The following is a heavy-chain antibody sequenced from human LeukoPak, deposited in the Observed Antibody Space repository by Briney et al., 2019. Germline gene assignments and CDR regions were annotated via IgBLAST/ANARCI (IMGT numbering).Heavy chain of an antibody. V-gene: IGHV3-33*01. Sequence: PGGSLRLSCAASGFTFSSYVMHWVRQAPGKGLEWVAVIWYDGSNKYYADSVKGRFTISRDNSKNTLYLQMNNLRAEDTAVYYCARDGVYGSSSSWYFDYWGQGTLVTVSS. CDR2: IWYDGSNK. D-gene: IGHD6-13*01. J-gene: IGHJ4*02. CDR1: GFTFSSYV. CDR3: ARDGVYGSSSSWYFDY.